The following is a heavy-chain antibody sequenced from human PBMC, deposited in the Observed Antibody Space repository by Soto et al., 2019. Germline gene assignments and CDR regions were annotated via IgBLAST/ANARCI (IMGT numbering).Heavy chain of an antibody. D-gene: IGHD6-19*01. CDR1: GGSISSYY. V-gene: IGHV4-59*01. J-gene: IGHJ4*02. Sequence: QVQLQESGPGLVKPSETLSLTCTVSGGSISSYYWSWIRQPPGKGLEWIGYIYYSGSTNYNPSLKSRDTISVDTSKNQFSLKLSSVTAADTAVYYCARSVVAGNLDYWGQGTLVTVSS. CDR2: IYYSGST. CDR3: ARSVVAGNLDY.